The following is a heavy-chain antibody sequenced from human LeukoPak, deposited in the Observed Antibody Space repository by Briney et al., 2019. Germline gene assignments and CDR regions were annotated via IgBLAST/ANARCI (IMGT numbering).Heavy chain of an antibody. J-gene: IGHJ6*02. CDR2: ISWDGGST. Sequence: GGSLRLSCAASGFTFDDYTMHWVRQAPGKGLEWVSLISWDGGSTYYADSVKGRFTISRDNSKNTLYLQMNSLRAEDTAVYYCARVRIAVAGQHYYYYGMDVWGQGTTVTVSS. CDR1: GFTFDDYT. V-gene: IGHV3-43*01. CDR3: ARVRIAVAGQHYYYYGMDV. D-gene: IGHD6-19*01.